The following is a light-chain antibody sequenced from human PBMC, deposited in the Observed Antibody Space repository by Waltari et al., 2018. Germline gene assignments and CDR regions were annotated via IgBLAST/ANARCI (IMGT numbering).Light chain of an antibody. CDR1: RSVNSN. CDR3: QQYNNWPLT. V-gene: IGKV3-15*01. J-gene: IGKJ4*01. CDR2: GAS. Sequence: EVVLTQSPDTLSVSPGERATLSCRTSRSVNSNLAWYQHKPGQAPRLLMYGASTRPTGIPARFSGSESGTEFTLTITSLQSKDFAVYYCQQYNNWPLTFGGGTKVEI.